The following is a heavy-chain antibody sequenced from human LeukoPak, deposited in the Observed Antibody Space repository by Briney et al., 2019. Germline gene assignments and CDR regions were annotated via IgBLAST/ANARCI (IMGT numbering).Heavy chain of an antibody. Sequence: PGGSLRLSCAASGFTFSNYGMSWVRQAPGKGLEWVSFIYSGGSTYYTDSVKGRFTISRDNSKNTLYLQMNSLRAEDTAVYYCARRAGDYSHPYDYWGQGILVTVSS. CDR2: IYSGGST. CDR1: GFTFSNYG. J-gene: IGHJ4*02. CDR3: ARRAGDYSHPYDY. D-gene: IGHD3-22*01. V-gene: IGHV3-53*01.